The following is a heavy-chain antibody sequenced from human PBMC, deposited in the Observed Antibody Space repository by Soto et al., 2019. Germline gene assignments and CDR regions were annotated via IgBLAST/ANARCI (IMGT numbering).Heavy chain of an antibody. CDR2: INHSGST. D-gene: IGHD3-10*01. Sequence: SETLSLTCAVYGGSFSGYYWSWIRQPPGKGLEWIGEINHSGSTNYNPSLKSRVTISVDTSKNQFSLKLSYVTAADTAVYYCARARYYYGSGSYYGMDVWGQGTTVTVSS. V-gene: IGHV4-34*01. J-gene: IGHJ6*02. CDR1: GGSFSGYY. CDR3: ARARYYYGSGSYYGMDV.